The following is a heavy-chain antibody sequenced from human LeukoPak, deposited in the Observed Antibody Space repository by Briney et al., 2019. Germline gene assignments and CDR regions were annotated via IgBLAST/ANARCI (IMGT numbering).Heavy chain of an antibody. CDR1: GFTVSNNY. CDR2: IYSGGST. V-gene: IGHV3-53*01. Sequence: GGSLRLSCAASGFTVSNNYMTWVRQAPGKGLEWVSLIYSGGSTYYADSVKGRFTISRDNSKNTLYLQMNSLRAEDTAVYYCAKDRRGVVVVAATPFNWFDPWGQGTLVTVSS. CDR3: AKDRRGVVVVAATPFNWFDP. J-gene: IGHJ5*02. D-gene: IGHD2-15*01.